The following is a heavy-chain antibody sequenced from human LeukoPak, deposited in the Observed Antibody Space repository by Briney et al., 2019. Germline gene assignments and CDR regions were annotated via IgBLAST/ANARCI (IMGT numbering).Heavy chain of an antibody. Sequence: GGSLRLSCAASGFTFSDYYMSWIRQAPGKGLEWISYISSSDSPIYYADYVKGRFTISRDNAKNSLYLQMNSLRAEDTALYYXXXXXXXXYGYIFGYFDYWDQGTLVTVSS. D-gene: IGHD5-18*01. V-gene: IGHV3-11*01. J-gene: IGHJ4*02. CDR1: GFTFSDYY. CDR2: ISSSDSPI. CDR3: XXXXXXXYGYIFGYFDY.